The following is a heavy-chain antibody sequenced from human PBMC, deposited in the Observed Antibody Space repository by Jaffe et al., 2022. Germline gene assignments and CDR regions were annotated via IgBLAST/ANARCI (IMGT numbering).Heavy chain of an antibody. V-gene: IGHV2-5*01. CDR3: ARNRYFDWKNAFDI. CDR2: IYWNDDK. J-gene: IGHJ3*02. Sequence: QITLKESGPTLVKPTQTLTLTCTFSGFSLSTSGVGVGWIRQPPGKALEWLALIYWNDDKRYSPSLKSRLTITKDTSKNQVVLTMTNMDPVDTATYYCARNRYFDWKNAFDIWGQGTMVTVSS. D-gene: IGHD3-9*01. CDR1: GFSLSTSGVG.